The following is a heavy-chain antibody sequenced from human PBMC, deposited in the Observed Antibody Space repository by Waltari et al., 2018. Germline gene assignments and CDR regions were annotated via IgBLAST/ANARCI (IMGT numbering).Heavy chain of an antibody. J-gene: IGHJ3*02. V-gene: IGHV1-69*06. CDR2: IIPIFGTA. D-gene: IGHD5-12*01. CDR1: SSYA. Sequence: SSYAISWVRQAPGQGLEWMGRIIPIFGTANYAQKFQGRVTITADKSTSTAYMELSSLRSEDTAVYYCARLATSFRDAFDIWGQGTMVTVSS. CDR3: ARLATSFRDAFDI.